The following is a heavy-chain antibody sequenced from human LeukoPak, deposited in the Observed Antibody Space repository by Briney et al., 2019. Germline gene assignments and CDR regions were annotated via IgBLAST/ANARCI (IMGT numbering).Heavy chain of an antibody. CDR2: IYYSGST. CDR1: GGSISSYY. Sequence: SETLSLTCTVSGGSISSYYWSWIRQPPGKGLEWIGYIYYSGSTNYNPSLKSRVTISVDTSKNQFSLKLSSVTAADTAVYYCAITPITFGGVIARDWGQGTLVTVSS. V-gene: IGHV4-59*08. D-gene: IGHD3-16*02. J-gene: IGHJ4*02. CDR3: AITPITFGGVIARD.